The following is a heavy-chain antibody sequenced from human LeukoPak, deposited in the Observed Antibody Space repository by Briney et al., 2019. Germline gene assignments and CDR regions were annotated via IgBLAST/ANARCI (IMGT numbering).Heavy chain of an antibody. Sequence: SETLSLTCTVSGGSISSSSYYWGWIRQPPGKGLEWIGSIYYSGSTYYNPSLKSRVTMSVDTSKNQFSLRLSSVTAADTAVYYCARDLGDLGYFDYWGQGTLVTVSS. V-gene: IGHV4-39*07. CDR1: GGSISSSSYY. D-gene: IGHD7-27*01. CDR3: ARDLGDLGYFDY. J-gene: IGHJ4*02. CDR2: IYYSGST.